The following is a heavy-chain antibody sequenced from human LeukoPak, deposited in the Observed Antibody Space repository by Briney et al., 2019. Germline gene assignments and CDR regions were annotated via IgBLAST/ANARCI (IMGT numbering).Heavy chain of an antibody. J-gene: IGHJ4*02. CDR3: ARVFCSGGSCSSYFDC. CDR1: GFTFSNSW. D-gene: IGHD2-15*01. CDR2: INQGGSAK. V-gene: IGHV3-7*04. Sequence: GGSLRLSCAASGFTFSNSWMTWVRQAPGKGLEWVANINQGGSAKYYADSVKGQFTISRDNAKNSLYLQMNSLRAEDAAVYYCARVFCSGGSCSSYFDCWGQGTLVTVSS.